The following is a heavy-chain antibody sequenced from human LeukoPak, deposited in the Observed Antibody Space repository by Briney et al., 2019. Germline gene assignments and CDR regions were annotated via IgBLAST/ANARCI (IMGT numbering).Heavy chain of an antibody. CDR1: GFTFSSYA. V-gene: IGHV3-23*01. D-gene: IGHD6-19*01. CDR2: ISGSGGST. Sequence: GGSLRLSCAASGFTFSSYAMSWVRQDPGKGLEWVSAISGSGGSTYYADSVKGRFTISRDNSKNTLYLQMNSLRAEDTAVYYCAKRSSGWYSLDYWGQGTLVTVSS. CDR3: AKRSSGWYSLDY. J-gene: IGHJ4*02.